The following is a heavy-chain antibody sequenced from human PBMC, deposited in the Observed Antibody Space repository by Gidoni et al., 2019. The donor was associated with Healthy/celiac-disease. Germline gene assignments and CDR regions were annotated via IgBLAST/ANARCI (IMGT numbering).Heavy chain of an antibody. D-gene: IGHD3-3*01. V-gene: IGHV3-23*01. CDR2: ISGSGGST. Sequence: SGFTFSSYAMSWVRQAPGKGLEWVSAISGSGGSTYYADSVKGRFTISRDNSKNTLYLQMNSLRAEDTAVYYCAKAPIFGVVTCLHYWGQGTLVTVSS. CDR3: AKAPIFGVVTCLHY. J-gene: IGHJ4*02. CDR1: GFTFSSYA.